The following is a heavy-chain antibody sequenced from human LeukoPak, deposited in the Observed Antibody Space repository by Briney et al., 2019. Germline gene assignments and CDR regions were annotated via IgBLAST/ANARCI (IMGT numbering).Heavy chain of an antibody. Sequence: GESLKISCQGSGYTFTNFWINWVRQMPGKGLEWVGKIDPRDSYTKYSPSFEGHVGISADKSIDTVYLQWRSLESSDTAIYYCTRTSDHDYWGPGTLVVVSS. CDR3: TRTSDHDY. CDR1: GYTFTNFW. CDR2: IDPRDSYT. D-gene: IGHD2-2*01. J-gene: IGHJ4*02. V-gene: IGHV5-10-1*01.